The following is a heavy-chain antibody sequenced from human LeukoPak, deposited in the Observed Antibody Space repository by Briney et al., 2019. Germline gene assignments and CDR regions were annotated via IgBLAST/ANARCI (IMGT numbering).Heavy chain of an antibody. CDR1: GGSISDYY. CDR3: ARTRIAAAGTGVY. D-gene: IGHD6-13*01. J-gene: IGHJ4*02. V-gene: IGHV4-59*01. Sequence: PSETLSLTCTVSGGSISDYYWSWIRQSPGKGLEWIGYIYYSGTTNYNPSPKSRVTISVATSKNQFSLKLSSVTAADTAVYYCARTRIAAAGTGVYWGQGTLVTVSS. CDR2: IYYSGTT.